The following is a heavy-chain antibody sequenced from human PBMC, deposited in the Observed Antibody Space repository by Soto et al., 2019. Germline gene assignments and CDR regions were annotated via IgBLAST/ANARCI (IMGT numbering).Heavy chain of an antibody. CDR3: ATDSHYDILTGGSFDY. J-gene: IGHJ4*02. Sequence: ASVKVSCKVSGYTLTELSMHWVRQAPGKGLEWMGGFDPEDGETIYAQKFQGRVTMTEDTSTDTAYMELSSLRSEDTAVYYCATDSHYDILTGGSFDYWGQGTLVTVSS. CDR2: FDPEDGET. V-gene: IGHV1-24*01. D-gene: IGHD3-9*01. CDR1: GYTLTELS.